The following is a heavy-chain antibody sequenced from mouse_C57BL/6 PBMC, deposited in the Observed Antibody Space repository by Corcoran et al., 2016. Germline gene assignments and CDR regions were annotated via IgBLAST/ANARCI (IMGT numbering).Heavy chain of an antibody. V-gene: IGHV1-76*01. CDR2: IYPGSGNT. CDR1: GYTFTDYY. J-gene: IGHJ1*03. D-gene: IGHD2-5*01. CDR3: ARVGVWDYSNYEYFDV. Sequence: QVQLKQSGAELVRPGASVKLSCKASGYTFTDYYINWVKQRPGQGLEWIARIYPGSGNTYYNEKFKGKATLTAEKSSSTAYMQLSSLTSEDSAVYFCARVGVWDYSNYEYFDVWGTGTTVTVSS.